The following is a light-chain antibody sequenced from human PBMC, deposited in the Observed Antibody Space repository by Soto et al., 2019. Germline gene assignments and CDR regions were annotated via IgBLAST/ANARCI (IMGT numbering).Light chain of an antibody. J-gene: IGKJ2*01. Sequence: DIPMTQSPSTLSASVGDRVTITCRASQSVSTWLAWYQQRPGKAPKLLIYETSSLVSGVPSRFSGSGYGTDFTLTISSLQPDDFATYYCQQYNSYFTVGQGTKVDIK. CDR3: QQYNSYFT. V-gene: IGKV1-5*03. CDR1: QSVSTW. CDR2: ETS.